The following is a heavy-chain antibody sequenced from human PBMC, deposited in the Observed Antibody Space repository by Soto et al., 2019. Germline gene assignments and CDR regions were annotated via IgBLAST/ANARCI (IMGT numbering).Heavy chain of an antibody. D-gene: IGHD6-13*01. V-gene: IGHV2-70*04. CDR2: IDWDDDK. CDR1: GFSLSTSGMR. Sequence: SGPTLVNPTQTLTLTCTFSGFSLSTSGMRVGWIRQPPGKALEWLARIDWDDDKFYSTSLKTRLTISKDTSKNQVVLTMTNMDPVDTATYYCARMGAAAGTGYFDYWGQGTLVTVSS. CDR3: ARMGAAAGTGYFDY. J-gene: IGHJ4*02.